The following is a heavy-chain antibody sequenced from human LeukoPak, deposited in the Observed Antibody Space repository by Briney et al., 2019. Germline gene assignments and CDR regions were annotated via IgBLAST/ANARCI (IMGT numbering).Heavy chain of an antibody. CDR1: GYSFTNYW. CDR2: IYPGDSDT. Sequence: PGESLKISCKGSGYSFTNYWIGWVRQMPGKGLEWMGIIYPGDSDTRYSPSFQGQVTISADKSISTAYLQWSSLKASDTAMYYCARLHLYGSGSYYAWAQGAFDIWGQGTMVTVSS. V-gene: IGHV5-51*01. CDR3: ARLHLYGSGSYYAWAQGAFDI. D-gene: IGHD3-10*01. J-gene: IGHJ3*02.